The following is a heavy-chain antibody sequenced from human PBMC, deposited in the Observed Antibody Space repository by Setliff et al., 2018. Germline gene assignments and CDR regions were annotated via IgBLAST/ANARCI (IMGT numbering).Heavy chain of an antibody. CDR2: IGHTGSI. CDR1: GYSISSGYI. CDR3: ARDLGHGGDSDY. Sequence: SETLSLTCTVSGYSISSGYIWDWIRQPPGKGLEWVGNIGHTGSINYNPSLKSRLTISRDTSKNQVSLKLSSVTATDTAVYYCARDLGHGGDSDYWGQGILVTVSS. V-gene: IGHV4-38-2*02. J-gene: IGHJ4*02. D-gene: IGHD2-21*02.